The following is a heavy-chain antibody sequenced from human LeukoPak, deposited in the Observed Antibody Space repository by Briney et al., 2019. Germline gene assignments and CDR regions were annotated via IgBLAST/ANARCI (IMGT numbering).Heavy chain of an antibody. V-gene: IGHV3-21*01. D-gene: IGHD3-10*01. J-gene: IGHJ4*02. CDR2: ISSGRST. CDR1: GFTFSSYS. Sequence: GGSLRLSCAASGFTFSSYSMNWVRQAPGKGLEWVSTISSGRSTYYVDSVKGRFTISRDNAKNSLYLQMNSLRAEDTTVYYCARGSLVHYYGSGSYRIRAGFDSWGQGTLVTVSS. CDR3: ARGSLVHYYGSGSYRIRAGFDS.